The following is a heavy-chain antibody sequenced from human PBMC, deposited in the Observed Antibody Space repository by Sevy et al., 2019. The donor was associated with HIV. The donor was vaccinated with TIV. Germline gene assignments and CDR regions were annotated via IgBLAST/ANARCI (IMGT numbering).Heavy chain of an antibody. J-gene: IGHJ3*02. CDR1: GFTFSSYS. V-gene: IGHV3-21*01. Sequence: GGSLRLSCAASGFTFSSYSMNWVRQAPGKGLEWVSSISSSSSYIYYADSVKGRFTISRDNAKNSLYLQMNSLRAEDTAGYYCARDQTYYDSSGYYTGRGDAFDIWGQGTMVTVSS. CDR3: ARDQTYYDSSGYYTGRGDAFDI. CDR2: ISSSSSYI. D-gene: IGHD3-22*01.